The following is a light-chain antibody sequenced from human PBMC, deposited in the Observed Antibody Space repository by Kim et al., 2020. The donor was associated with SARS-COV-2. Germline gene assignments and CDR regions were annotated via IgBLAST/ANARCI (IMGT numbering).Light chain of an antibody. CDR3: QVWDINTDQGV. CDR1: AIGSES. CDR2: YDR. V-gene: IGLV3-21*04. Sequence: APGKTATITCGGDAIGSESVHWYQQKPGQAPVVIMYYDRDRPSGIPERFSGSNSGNTATLTISRVEAGDEADYFCQVWDINTDQGVFGGGTQLTVL. J-gene: IGLJ3*02.